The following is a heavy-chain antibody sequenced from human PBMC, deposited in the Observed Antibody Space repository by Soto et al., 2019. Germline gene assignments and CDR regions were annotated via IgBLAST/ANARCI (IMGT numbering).Heavy chain of an antibody. CDR1: GFTFSSYG. V-gene: IGHV3-33*01. CDR3: ARAGVLMVYAIPGLDY. D-gene: IGHD2-8*01. Sequence: GGSLRLSCAASGFTFSSYGMHWVRQAPGKGLEWVAVIWYDGSNKYYADSVKGRFTISRDNSKNTLYLQMNSLRAEDTAVYYCARAGVLMVYAIPGLDYWGQGTLVTVSS. J-gene: IGHJ4*02. CDR2: IWYDGSNK.